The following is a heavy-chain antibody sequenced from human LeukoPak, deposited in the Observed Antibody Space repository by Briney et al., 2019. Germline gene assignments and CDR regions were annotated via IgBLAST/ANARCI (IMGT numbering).Heavy chain of an antibody. J-gene: IGHJ4*02. V-gene: IGHV3-30*18. CDR2: ISYDGSDK. CDR1: GFTFSYYG. Sequence: GGSLRLSCAASGFTFSYYGIHWVRQAPGKGLEWVAVISYDGSDKYYADSVKGRFTISRDNSKNTLYLRMNSLRAEDTAVYYCAKDTTRYGGNAVDYWGQGTLVTVSS. D-gene: IGHD4-23*01. CDR3: AKDTTRYGGNAVDY.